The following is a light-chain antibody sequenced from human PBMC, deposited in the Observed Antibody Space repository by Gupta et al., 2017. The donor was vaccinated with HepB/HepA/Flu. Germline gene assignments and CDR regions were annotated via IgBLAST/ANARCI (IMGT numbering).Light chain of an antibody. V-gene: IGLV1-47*01. CDR2: RNN. Sequence: QSVLTQPPSASWTPGQRVTISFSGSSSNIGSNYVYWDQQRPGTAPKLLIYRNNQRPSGVPDRFSGSKSGTSASLAISGLRSEDEADYYCAAWDDSLSGLHVVFGGGTKLTVL. CDR1: SSNIGSNY. CDR3: AAWDDSLSGLHVV. J-gene: IGLJ2*01.